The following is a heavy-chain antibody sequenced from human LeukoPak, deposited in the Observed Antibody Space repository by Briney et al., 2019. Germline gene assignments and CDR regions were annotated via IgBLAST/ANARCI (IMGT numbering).Heavy chain of an antibody. J-gene: IGHJ6*02. V-gene: IGHV4-39*01. CDR2: TYYSGST. CDR1: GDSISRSSFY. CDR3: ARHQGDYYGSGNYNYGMDV. Sequence: SETLSLTCTVSGDSISRSSFYWGWIRQPPGKGLEWIGSTYYSGSTYYNPSLKSRVTIAVDTSKNQFSLKLSSVTAADTAVYYCARHQGDYYGSGNYNYGMDVWGQGTTVTVSS. D-gene: IGHD3-10*01.